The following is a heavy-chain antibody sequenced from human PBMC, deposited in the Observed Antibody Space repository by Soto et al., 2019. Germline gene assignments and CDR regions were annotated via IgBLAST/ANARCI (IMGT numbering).Heavy chain of an antibody. CDR1: GGTFNNYA. CDR2: IIPISGTT. D-gene: IGHD2-8*02. Sequence: QVQLVQSGAEVKRPESSMKVSCKPSGGTFNNYAINWVRQAPGQGLEWMGAIIPISGTTKYAQKFQGRVTIPADKSTSTVYMDVSSLRSEDTAVYYCARWGGLSCSGAVCFKKPFDYWGQGTLVTVSS. CDR3: ARWGGLSCSGAVCFKKPFDY. V-gene: IGHV1-69*06. J-gene: IGHJ4*02.